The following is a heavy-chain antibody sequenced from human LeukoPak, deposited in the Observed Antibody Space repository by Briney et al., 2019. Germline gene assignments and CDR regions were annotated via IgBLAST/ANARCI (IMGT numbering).Heavy chain of an antibody. CDR2: MNPNSGNT. CDR1: GYTFTTYH. V-gene: IGHV1-8*03. Sequence: ASVKVSCKASGYTFTTYHINWVRQATGQGLEWMGWMNPNSGNTGYAQKFQGRVTITRNTSISTAYMELSSLRSEDTAVYYCARSVKSLPDYWGQGTLVTVSS. D-gene: IGHD2-15*01. CDR3: ARSVKSLPDY. J-gene: IGHJ4*02.